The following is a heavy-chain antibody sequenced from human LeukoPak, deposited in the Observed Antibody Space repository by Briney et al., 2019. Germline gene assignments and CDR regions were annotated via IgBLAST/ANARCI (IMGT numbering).Heavy chain of an antibody. CDR1: GGSISSYY. V-gene: IGHV4-4*07. Sequence: PSETLSLTCTVSGGSISSYYWSWIRQPAGKGLEWIGRIYTSGSTNYNPSLKSRVTMSVDTSKNQFSLKLSSVTAADTAVYYCARLMVRGVIRVYNWFDPWGQGTLVTVSS. D-gene: IGHD3-10*01. CDR2: IYTSGST. J-gene: IGHJ5*02. CDR3: ARLMVRGVIRVYNWFDP.